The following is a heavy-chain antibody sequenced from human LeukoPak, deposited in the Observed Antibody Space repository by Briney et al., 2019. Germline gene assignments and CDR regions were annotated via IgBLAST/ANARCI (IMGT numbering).Heavy chain of an antibody. Sequence: SETLSLTCIVSGGSISSSSYYWGWIRQPPGKGLEWIGEINHSGSTNYNPSLKSRVTISVDTSKNQFSLKLSSVTAADTAVYYCARQWPYDAFDIWGQGTMVTVSS. D-gene: IGHD5-12*01. V-gene: IGHV4-39*01. CDR1: GGSISSSSYY. J-gene: IGHJ3*02. CDR3: ARQWPYDAFDI. CDR2: INHSGST.